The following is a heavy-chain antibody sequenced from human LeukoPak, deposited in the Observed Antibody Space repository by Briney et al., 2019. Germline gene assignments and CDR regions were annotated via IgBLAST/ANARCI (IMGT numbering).Heavy chain of an antibody. Sequence: PSETLSLTCTVSGGSIRSSSYNWGWIRQPPGKGLEWIGSIHYIGTTYYNPSLKSRVTISIDTSKNQFSLRLSSVTAADTALYYCARTGGSFYFYYYMDVWGKGTTVTVSS. CDR2: IHYIGTT. D-gene: IGHD1-26*01. CDR1: GGSIRSSSYN. V-gene: IGHV4-39*07. J-gene: IGHJ6*03. CDR3: ARTGGSFYFYYYMDV.